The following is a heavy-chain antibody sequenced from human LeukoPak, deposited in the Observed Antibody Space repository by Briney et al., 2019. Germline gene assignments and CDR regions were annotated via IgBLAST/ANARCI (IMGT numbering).Heavy chain of an antibody. J-gene: IGHJ4*02. CDR2: ISSSSSTI. Sequence: PGGSLRLSCAASGFTFSSYSMNWVRQAPGKGLEWASYISSSSSTIYYADSVKGRFTISRDNAKNSLYLQMNSLRAEDTAVYYCARDAFLSSGYFFDYWGQGTLVTVSS. CDR3: ARDAFLSSGYFFDY. D-gene: IGHD3-22*01. V-gene: IGHV3-48*01. CDR1: GFTFSSYS.